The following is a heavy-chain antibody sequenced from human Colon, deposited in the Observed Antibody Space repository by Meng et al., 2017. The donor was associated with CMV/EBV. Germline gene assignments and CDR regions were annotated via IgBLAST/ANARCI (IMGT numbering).Heavy chain of an antibody. V-gene: IGHV4-61*01. CDR1: GGSVSSGYTY. J-gene: IGHJ4*02. D-gene: IGHD6-13*01. CDR3: AREVRHTSSWSYFFDF. Sequence: SETLSLTCTVSGGSVSSGYTYWSWIRQPPGQGLEWIGYVYYSGSTNYNPSLKSRVTISVDTSKNEFSLRLNSVTAADTAVYFCAREVRHTSSWSYFFDFRGQGMVVTVSS. CDR2: VYYSGST.